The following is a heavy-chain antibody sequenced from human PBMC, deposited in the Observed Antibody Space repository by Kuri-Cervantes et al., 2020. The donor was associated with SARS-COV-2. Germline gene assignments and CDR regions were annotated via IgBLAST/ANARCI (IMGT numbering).Heavy chain of an antibody. CDR1: GFTFSSYW. CDR3: ARGGRDYDFWSGYPGVGMDV. V-gene: IGHV3-74*01. Sequence: GESLKISCAASGFTFSSYWMHWVRQAPGKGLVWVSRINSDGSSTSYADSVKGRFTISRDNAKNTLYLQMNSLRAEDTAVYYCARGGRDYDFWSGYPGVGMDVWGQGTTVTVSS. J-gene: IGHJ6*02. D-gene: IGHD3-3*01. CDR2: INSDGSST.